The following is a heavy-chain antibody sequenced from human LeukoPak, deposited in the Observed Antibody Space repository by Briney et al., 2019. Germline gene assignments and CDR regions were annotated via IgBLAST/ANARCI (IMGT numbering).Heavy chain of an antibody. CDR2: ISSSSSYI. CDR3: AKGGRVVVSMGDAFDI. V-gene: IGHV3-21*01. Sequence: GGSLRLSCAASGFTFGSYSMNWVRQAPGKGLEWVSSISSSSSYIYYADSVKGRFTISRDNSKKTLYLQMNSLRTEDTAVYYCAKGGRVVVSMGDAFDIWGQGTTVTVSS. D-gene: IGHD2-15*01. CDR1: GFTFGSYS. J-gene: IGHJ3*02.